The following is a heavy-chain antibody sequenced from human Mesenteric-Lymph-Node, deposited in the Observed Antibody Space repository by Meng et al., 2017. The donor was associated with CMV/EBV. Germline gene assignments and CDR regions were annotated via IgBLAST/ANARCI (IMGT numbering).Heavy chain of an antibody. CDR3: VREDTLLPQYFDL. CDR1: GFTFSTYE. Sequence: GESLKISCAASGFTFSTYEMTWVRQAPGKGLEFISFISGGGNAAYYATSVKGRFTTSRDNAKDLLFLQMDSLRVDDTALYYCVREDTLLPQYFDLWGQGTLVTVSS. J-gene: IGHJ4*02. V-gene: IGHV3-48*03. CDR2: ISGGGNAA.